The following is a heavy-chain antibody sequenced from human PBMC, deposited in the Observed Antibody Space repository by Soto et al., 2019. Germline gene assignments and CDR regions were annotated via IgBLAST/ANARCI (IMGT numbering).Heavy chain of an antibody. J-gene: IGHJ4*02. CDR1: GGSISSYY. CDR2: IYYSGST. Sequence: SETLSLTCTVSGGSISSYYWSWIRQPPGKGLEWIGYIYYSGSTNYNPSLKSRVTISVDTSKNQFSLKLSSVTAADTAVYYCARIRWQLVDYWGQGTLVTVSS. D-gene: IGHD6-6*01. CDR3: ARIRWQLVDY. V-gene: IGHV4-59*01.